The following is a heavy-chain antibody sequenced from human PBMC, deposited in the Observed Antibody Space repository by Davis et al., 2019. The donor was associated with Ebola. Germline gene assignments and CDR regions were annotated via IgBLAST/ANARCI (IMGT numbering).Heavy chain of an antibody. CDR1: GFSVSSTY. J-gene: IGHJ4*02. CDR3: VRHYSTVWYHYDYFDY. D-gene: IGHD6-19*01. Sequence: PGGSLRLSCAASGFSVSSTYVSWVRQAPGKGLEWVSVIYTACTTRCTDYADSVKGRFIVSRDDSKNTVFLEMNSLRAEDTAVYYCVRHYSTVWYHYDYFDYWGQGVLVTVS. V-gene: IGHV3-66*04. CDR2: IYTACTTRCT.